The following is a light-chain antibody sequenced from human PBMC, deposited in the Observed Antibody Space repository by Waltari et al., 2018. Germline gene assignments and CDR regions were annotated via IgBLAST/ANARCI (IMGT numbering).Light chain of an antibody. CDR2: EAS. J-gene: IGKJ1*01. CDR3: QKYESLPAT. Sequence: EIMLTQSPGTLSLSPGERATLSCRASQSISRYLAWYQQKPGQAHRLLIYEASRRATGTPDRFSGSGSGTDFSLTISRLEPEDFAVYYCQKYESLPATFGQGTKVEIK. V-gene: IGKV3-20*01. CDR1: QSISRY.